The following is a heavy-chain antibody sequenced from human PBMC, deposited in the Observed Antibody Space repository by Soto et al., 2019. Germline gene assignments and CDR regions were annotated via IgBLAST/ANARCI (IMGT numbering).Heavy chain of an antibody. D-gene: IGHD5-12*01. CDR3: ARPRRDGYNLGFDYFDY. CDR1: GGTFSSYA. J-gene: IGHJ4*02. V-gene: IGHV1-69*01. Sequence: QVQLVQSGAEVKKPGSSVKVSCKASGGTFSSYAISWVRQAPGQGLEWMGGIIPIFGTANYAQKFQGRVTITADESTSPAYMELSSLRSEDTAVYYCARPRRDGYNLGFDYFDYWGQGTLVTVSS. CDR2: IIPIFGTA.